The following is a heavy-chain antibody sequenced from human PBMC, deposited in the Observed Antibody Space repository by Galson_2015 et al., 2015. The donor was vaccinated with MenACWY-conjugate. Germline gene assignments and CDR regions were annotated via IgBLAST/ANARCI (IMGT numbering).Heavy chain of an antibody. J-gene: IGHJ6*02. CDR2: IVVGSGNT. CDR3: AAEYEGLNWYYYGSGYYYYGMDV. CDR1: GFTFTSSA. Sequence: SVKVSCKASGFTFTSSAVQWVRQARGQRLEWIGWIVVGSGNTNYAQKFQERVTITRDMSTSTAYMELSSLRSEDTAVYYCAAEYEGLNWYYYGSGYYYYGMDVWGQGTTVTVSS. V-gene: IGHV1-58*01. D-gene: IGHD3-10*01.